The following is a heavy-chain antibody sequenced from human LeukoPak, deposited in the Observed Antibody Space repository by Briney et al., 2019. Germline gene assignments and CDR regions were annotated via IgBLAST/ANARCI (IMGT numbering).Heavy chain of an antibody. J-gene: IGHJ4*02. Sequence: ASVKVSCKAPGYTFTSYDINWLRQATGQGLEWMGWMNPNSGNTGYAQKFQGRVTMTRNTSMSTAYMELSSLRSEDTAVYYCAIRTPVDIVATLGERVKKGLDYWGQGTLVTVSS. CDR3: AIRTPVDIVATLGERVKKGLDY. V-gene: IGHV1-8*01. CDR2: MNPNSGNT. CDR1: GYTFTSYD. D-gene: IGHD5-12*01.